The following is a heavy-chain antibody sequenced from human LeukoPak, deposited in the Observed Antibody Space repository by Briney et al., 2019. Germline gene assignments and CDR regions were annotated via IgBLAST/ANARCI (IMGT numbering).Heavy chain of an antibody. CDR3: ARAGLFYDYVWGSYRYDENWFDP. CDR1: GYTFTGYN. V-gene: IGHV1-2*02. CDR2: INPNSGGT. D-gene: IGHD3-16*02. Sequence: ASVKVSCTASGYTFTGYNMHWVRQAHGQGLEWMGWINPNSGGTNYAQKFQGRVTMTRYTSISTAYMELSRLRSDDTAVYYCARAGLFYDYVWGSYRYDENWFDPWGQGTLVTVS. J-gene: IGHJ5*02.